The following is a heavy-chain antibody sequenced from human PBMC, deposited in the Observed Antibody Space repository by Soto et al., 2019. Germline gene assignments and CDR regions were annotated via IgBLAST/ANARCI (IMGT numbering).Heavy chain of an antibody. CDR2: ISSTSSYI. D-gene: IGHD1-1*01. CDR3: ARTPGRDGYNHFEY. V-gene: IGHV3-21*01. Sequence: GGSLRLSCEASGFTSSIYSMAWVRQAPGKGLEWVASISSTSSYIYYADAMKGRFTISRDNAKNSLYLQMNSLRAEDTAVYFCARTPGRDGYNHFEYWGHGTLVTVSS. J-gene: IGHJ4*01. CDR1: GFTSSIYS.